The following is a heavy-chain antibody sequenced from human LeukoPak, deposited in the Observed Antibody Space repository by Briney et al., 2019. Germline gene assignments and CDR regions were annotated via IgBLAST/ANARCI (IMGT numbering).Heavy chain of an antibody. D-gene: IGHD2-2*01. CDR3: ARDGGYCSSTSCYFYYMDV. Sequence: GGSLRLSCAASGFTFSSYWMSWVRQAPRKGLEWVANIKQDGSEKYYMDSVKGRFTISRDNAKNSLYLQMNSLRAEDTAVYYCARDGGYCSSTSCYFYYMDVWGKGTTVTVSS. CDR1: GFTFSSYW. J-gene: IGHJ6*03. V-gene: IGHV3-7*01. CDR2: IKQDGSEK.